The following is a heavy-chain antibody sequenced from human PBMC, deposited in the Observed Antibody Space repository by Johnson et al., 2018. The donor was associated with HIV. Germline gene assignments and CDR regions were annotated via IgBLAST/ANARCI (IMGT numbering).Heavy chain of an antibody. CDR2: ISYDGGNK. CDR3: ARGRRIQLWLLADAFDI. D-gene: IGHD5-18*01. J-gene: IGHJ3*02. V-gene: IGHV3-30*03. Sequence: QVQLVESGGGVVQPGRSLRLSCAASGFTFSSYGMHWVRQAPGKGLEWVAVISYDGGNKYYADSVKGRFTLSRDNSKNTRYQQMNSRRAEDTAVYYCARGRRIQLWLLADAFDIWGQGTMVTVSS. CDR1: GFTFSSYG.